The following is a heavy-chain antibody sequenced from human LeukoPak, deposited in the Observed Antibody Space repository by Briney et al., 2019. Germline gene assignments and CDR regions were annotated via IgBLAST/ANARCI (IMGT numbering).Heavy chain of an antibody. J-gene: IGHJ6*03. D-gene: IGHD6-6*01. Sequence: SETLSLTCAVYGGSFSGYYWSWIRQPPGKGLEWIGEINRSGSTNYNPSLKSRVTISVDTSKNQFSLKLSSVTAADTAVYYCARGRGSSYVYYYYYMDVWGKGTTVTVSS. CDR1: GGSFSGYY. CDR2: INRSGST. V-gene: IGHV4-34*01. CDR3: ARGRGSSYVYYYYYMDV.